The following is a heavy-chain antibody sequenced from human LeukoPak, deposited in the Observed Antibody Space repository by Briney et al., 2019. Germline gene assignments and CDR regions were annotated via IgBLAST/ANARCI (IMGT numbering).Heavy chain of an antibody. J-gene: IGHJ6*02. CDR2: INPSGGST. CDR1: GYTFTSYY. V-gene: IGHV1-46*03. Sequence: GASVKVSCKASGYTFTSYYMHWVRQAPGQGLEWMGIINPSGGSTSYAQKFQGRVTMTRDTSTSTVYMELSSLRSEDTAVYYCAKKHCTNGVCYKKNHYGMDVRGQGTTATVCS. CDR3: AKKHCTNGVCYKKNHYGMDV. D-gene: IGHD2-8*01.